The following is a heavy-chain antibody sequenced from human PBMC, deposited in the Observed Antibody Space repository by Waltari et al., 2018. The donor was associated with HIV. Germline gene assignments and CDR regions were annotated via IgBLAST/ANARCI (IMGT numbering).Heavy chain of an antibody. D-gene: IGHD5-12*01. CDR1: GDSMTPHY. Sequence: VQLRESGPRLVKPSETLSLVCNVSGDSMTPHYCTLIRQSPNNGREWIGYFYYSGSANENSGSTTYNPSLQSRVTISVARSKNKVSLRLRAVSADDTGVYFCARGNCHLGSRLLVAYPFDFWGQGIPVVVSS. J-gene: IGHJ3*01. V-gene: IGHV4-4*08. CDR2: FYYSGSANENSGST. CDR3: ARGNCHLGSRLLVAYPFDF.